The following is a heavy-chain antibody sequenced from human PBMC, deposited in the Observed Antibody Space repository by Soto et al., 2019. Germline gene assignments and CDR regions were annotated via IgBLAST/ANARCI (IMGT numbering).Heavy chain of an antibody. J-gene: IGHJ4*02. CDR3: ARGRTLITGTSLDY. CDR1: GGSFSGYY. Sequence: PSETLSLTCAVYGGSFSGYYWTWIRQPPGKGLEWLGEINHRGSTNYKPSLRSRVTISVDTSKNQLSLKVSSVTAADTAVYYCARGRTLITGTSLDYWGQGTLVTVSS. CDR2: INHRGST. V-gene: IGHV4-34*01. D-gene: IGHD1-20*01.